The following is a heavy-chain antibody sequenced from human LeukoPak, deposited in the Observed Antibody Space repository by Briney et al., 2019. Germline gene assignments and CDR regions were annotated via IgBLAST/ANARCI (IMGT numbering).Heavy chain of an antibody. CDR1: GYTFTSYA. Sequence: ASVKVSCKASGYTFTSYAMNWVRQAPGQGLEWMGWINTNTGNPTYAQGFTGRFVFSLDTSVSTAYLQISSLKAEDTAVYYCAREPVLEWLLYYYYGMDVCGQGTTVTVSS. D-gene: IGHD3-3*01. J-gene: IGHJ6*02. V-gene: IGHV7-4-1*02. CDR3: AREPVLEWLLYYYYGMDV. CDR2: INTNTGNP.